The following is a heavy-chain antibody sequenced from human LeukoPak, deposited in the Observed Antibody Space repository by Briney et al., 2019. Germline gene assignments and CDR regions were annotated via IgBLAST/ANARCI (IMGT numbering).Heavy chain of an antibody. CDR1: GFTVSSNY. Sequence: PGGSLRLSCAASGFTVSSNYMSWVRQAPGKGLEWVSVIYSGGSTYYADSVKGRFTISRDNAKNSLYLQMNSLRAEDTAVYYCARDSDYDSSGYSGGFDYWGQGTLVTVSS. D-gene: IGHD3-22*01. V-gene: IGHV3-53*01. CDR3: ARDSDYDSSGYSGGFDY. J-gene: IGHJ4*02. CDR2: IYSGGST.